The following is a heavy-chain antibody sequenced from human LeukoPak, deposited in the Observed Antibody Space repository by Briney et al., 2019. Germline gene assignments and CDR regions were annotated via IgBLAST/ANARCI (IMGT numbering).Heavy chain of an antibody. D-gene: IGHD4-23*01. V-gene: IGHV3-23*01. Sequence: GGSLRLSCAASGFSFISYGMHWVRQAPGKGLEWVSGLSNSGGSTYYADSVKGRFTISRDNSKNTLYLQMNSLRAEDTAVYYCAKDGIAGADNSHFDNWGQGTLVTVSS. CDR2: LSNSGGST. CDR3: AKDGIAGADNSHFDN. CDR1: GFSFISYG. J-gene: IGHJ4*02.